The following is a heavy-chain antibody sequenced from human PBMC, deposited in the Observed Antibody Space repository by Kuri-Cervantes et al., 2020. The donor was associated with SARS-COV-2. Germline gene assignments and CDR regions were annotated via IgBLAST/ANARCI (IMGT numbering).Heavy chain of an antibody. Sequence: LSLTCAVSGFTFDDYGMSWVRQAPGKGLEWVSGINWNGGTTGYADSVKGRCNISRDNAKSALFLQVNSLRAEDTAVYYCAKDMVPGSWGRGTLVTVSS. CDR2: INWNGGTT. CDR1: GFTFDDYG. D-gene: IGHD3-10*01. CDR3: AKDMVPGS. J-gene: IGHJ2*01. V-gene: IGHV3-20*04.